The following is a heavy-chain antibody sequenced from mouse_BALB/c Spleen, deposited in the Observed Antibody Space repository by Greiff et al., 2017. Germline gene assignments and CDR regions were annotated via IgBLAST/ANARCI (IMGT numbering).Heavy chain of an antibody. Sequence: QVHVKQSGAELAKPGASVKMSCKASGYTFTSYWMHWVKQRPGQGLEWIGYINPSTGYTEYNQKFKDKATLTADKSSSTAYMQLSSLTSEDSAVYYCARLDSSGYRAMDYWGQGTSVTVSS. J-gene: IGHJ4*01. V-gene: IGHV1-7*01. CDR1: GYTFTSYW. CDR2: INPSTGYT. D-gene: IGHD3-2*01. CDR3: ARLDSSGYRAMDY.